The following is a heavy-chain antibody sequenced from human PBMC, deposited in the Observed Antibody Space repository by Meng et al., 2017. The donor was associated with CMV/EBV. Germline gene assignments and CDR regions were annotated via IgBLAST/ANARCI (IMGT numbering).Heavy chain of an antibody. CDR1: GFSLSTSGVG. V-gene: IGHV2-5*02. J-gene: IGHJ4*02. Sequence: QITLKESVPTLVKPTQTLPVTCTFSGFSLSTSGVGVGWIRQPPGKALEWLALIYWDDDKRYSPSLKSRLTITKDTSKNQVVLTMTNMDPVDTATYYCAHRLASAGWLQLPFDYWGQGTLVTVSS. CDR3: AHRLASAGWLQLPFDY. CDR2: IYWDDDK. D-gene: IGHD5-24*01.